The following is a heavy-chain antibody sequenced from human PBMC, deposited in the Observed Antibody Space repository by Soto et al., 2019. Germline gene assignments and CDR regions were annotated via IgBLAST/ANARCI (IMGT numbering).Heavy chain of an antibody. CDR1: GGTFSSYA. J-gene: IGHJ6*03. D-gene: IGHD6-19*01. CDR2: IIPIFGTA. CDR3: ARLAEGWYCYYYMDV. Sequence: ASVKVSCKASGGTFSSYAISWVRQAPGQGLEWMGGIIPIFGTANYAQKFQGIVTITADESTSTAYMELSSLRSEDTAVYYCARLAEGWYCYYYMDVWGKGTTVTVSS. V-gene: IGHV1-69*13.